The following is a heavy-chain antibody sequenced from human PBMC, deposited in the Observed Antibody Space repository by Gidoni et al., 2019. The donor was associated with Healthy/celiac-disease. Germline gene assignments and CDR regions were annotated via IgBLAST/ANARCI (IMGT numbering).Heavy chain of an antibody. CDR2: ISSSSSYI. V-gene: IGHV3-21*01. Sequence: LEWVSSISSSSSYIYYADSVKGRFTISRDNAKNSLCLQMNSLRAEDTAVYYCARVDGAYSNRIWGQGTLVTVSS. J-gene: IGHJ4*02. D-gene: IGHD3-16*01. CDR3: ARVDGAYSNRI.